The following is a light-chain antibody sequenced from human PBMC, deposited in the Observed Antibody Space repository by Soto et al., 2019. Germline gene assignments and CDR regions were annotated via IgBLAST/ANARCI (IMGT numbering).Light chain of an antibody. CDR1: SSNIGANYD. J-gene: IGLJ3*02. CDR2: ANN. CDR3: QSYDNSLSGSRV. Sequence: QAVVAQPPSVSGAPGQTVTISCTGSSSNIGANYDVNWYQQLPGTAPKLLIYANNNRPSGVPDRFSGSNSGTSASLTITGLQAEDEADYYCQSYDNSLSGSRVFGGGTQLTVL. V-gene: IGLV1-40*01.